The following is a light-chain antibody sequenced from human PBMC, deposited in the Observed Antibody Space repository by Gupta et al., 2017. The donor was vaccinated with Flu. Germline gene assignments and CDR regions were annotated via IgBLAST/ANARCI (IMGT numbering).Light chain of an antibody. Sequence: VTQEPSLTVSPGGTVTLTCASSTETVASGHYPYWFQQKPGQAPRTLVSDTSNRHAWTPARFSGSLLGGKAALTLSGAQPEDEADFYCLLTYSGVWVFGGGTKLTVL. CDR3: LLTYSGVWV. J-gene: IGLJ3*02. CDR2: DTS. V-gene: IGLV7-46*01. CDR1: TETVASGHY.